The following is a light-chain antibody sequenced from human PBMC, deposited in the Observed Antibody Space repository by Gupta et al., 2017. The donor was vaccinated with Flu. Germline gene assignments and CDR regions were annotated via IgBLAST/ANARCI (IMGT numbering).Light chain of an antibody. CDR3: SSYRNTNSRV. Sequence: SITFSSTGHRNDVGRYNYVSWHQKPPDTPPQIIIYDVNNRPYVVSNRFSGSKSGITALITTCGLQTDDDAYYYCSSYRNTNSRVFGTGTKVTVL. CDR2: DVN. CDR1: RNDVGRYNY. V-gene: IGLV2-14*03. J-gene: IGLJ1*01.